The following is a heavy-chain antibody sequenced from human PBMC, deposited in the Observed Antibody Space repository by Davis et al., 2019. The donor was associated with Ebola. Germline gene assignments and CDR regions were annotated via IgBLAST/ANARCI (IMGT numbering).Heavy chain of an antibody. Sequence: PGGSLRLSCAASGFTFSSYAMSWVRQAPGKGLEWVSGIRGSGVSTYYADSVKGRFTISRDNAKNTLYLQVNSLRAEDTAVYYCARGTDYSWFDPWGQGTLVTVSS. CDR2: IRGSGVST. V-gene: IGHV3-23*01. CDR1: GFTFSSYA. J-gene: IGHJ5*02. D-gene: IGHD3-16*01. CDR3: ARGTDYSWFDP.